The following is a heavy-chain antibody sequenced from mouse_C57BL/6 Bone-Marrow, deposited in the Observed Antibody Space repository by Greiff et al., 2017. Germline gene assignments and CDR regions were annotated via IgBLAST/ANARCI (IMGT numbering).Heavy chain of an antibody. V-gene: IGHV1-55*01. D-gene: IGHD1-1*01. Sequence: QVQLQQPGAELVKPGASVKMSCKASGYTFTSYWLTGVKQRPGQGLEWIGDIYPGSGSPNYNAKLKSKAPLTVDTSSSPAYMQLSSLTSEDAAVYYCARGYGSSYGFAYWGQGTLVTVSA. CDR1: GYTFTSYW. CDR3: ARGYGSSYGFAY. J-gene: IGHJ3*01. CDR2: IYPGSGSP.